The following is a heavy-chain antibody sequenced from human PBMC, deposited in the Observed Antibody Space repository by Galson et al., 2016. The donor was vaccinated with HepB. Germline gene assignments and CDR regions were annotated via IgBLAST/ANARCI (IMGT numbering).Heavy chain of an antibody. D-gene: IGHD3-22*01. CDR3: VRDKHYYDKSGRGDY. V-gene: IGHV3-74*01. CDR1: GFAFGDYW. Sequence: SLRLSCAASGFAFGDYWMHWVRQVPGKGLVWVSRINNDGSITTYAESVKGRFTVSRDNAKNTLYLQMNSLRADDTALYYCVRDKHYYDKSGRGDYWGQGTLVTVSS. CDR2: INNDGSIT. J-gene: IGHJ4*02.